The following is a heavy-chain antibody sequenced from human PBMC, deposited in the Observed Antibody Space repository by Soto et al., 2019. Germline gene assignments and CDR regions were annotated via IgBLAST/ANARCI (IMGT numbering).Heavy chain of an antibody. CDR1: GGSINNHY. CDR2: VYYNGIT. V-gene: IGHV4-59*11. Sequence: QVQLQESGPGLVKPSETLSLTCTVSGGSINNHYWSWIRQPPRKGLEWLGYVYYNGITNYNPSLKSRVTMSVDTSKNQLPLNLTSLTAADAAMYYCTRANWYSEYWGQGTLVTVSS. J-gene: IGHJ4*02. D-gene: IGHD2-8*01. CDR3: TRANWYSEY.